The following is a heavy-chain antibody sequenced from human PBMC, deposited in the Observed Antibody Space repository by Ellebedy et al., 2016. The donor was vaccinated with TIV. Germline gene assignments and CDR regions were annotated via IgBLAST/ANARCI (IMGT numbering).Heavy chain of an antibody. D-gene: IGHD1-1*01. J-gene: IGHJ3*02. CDR2: IYPGDSDT. CDR3: ARATYNWNDLYAFDI. V-gene: IGHV5-51*01. Sequence: GGSLRLXXKGSGYSFTSYWIGWVRQMPGKGLEWMGIIYPGDSDTRYSPSFQGQVTISADKSISTAYLQWSSLKASDTAMYYCARATYNWNDLYAFDIWGQGTMVTVSS. CDR1: GYSFTSYW.